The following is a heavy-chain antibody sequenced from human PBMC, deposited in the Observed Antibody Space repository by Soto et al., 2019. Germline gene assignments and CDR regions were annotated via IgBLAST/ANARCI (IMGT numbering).Heavy chain of an antibody. J-gene: IGHJ4*02. V-gene: IGHV4-31*03. CDR3: HPPGIAVAGSFDY. D-gene: IGHD6-19*01. CDR1: GGSITNGYYY. CDR2: IYHSGRT. Sequence: SETLSLTCTVSGGSITNGYYYWSWVRQNPGKGLEWIGHIYHSGRTYYRPSLKSRVTISVDTSKSQFSLNLSSVTAADTAVYYCHPPGIAVAGSFDYWGQGTLVTVSS.